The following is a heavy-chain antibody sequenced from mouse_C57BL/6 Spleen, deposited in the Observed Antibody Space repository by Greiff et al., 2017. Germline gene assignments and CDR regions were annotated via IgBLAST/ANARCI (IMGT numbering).Heavy chain of an antibody. CDR3: AASGSRFDY. Sequence: VQLQQSGAELVRPGTSVKVSCKASGYAFTNYLIEWVKQRPGPGLEWIGVINPGSGGTNYNEKFKGKATLTADKSSSTAYMQLSSLTSEDSAVYFCAASGSRFDYWGQGTTLTVSS. V-gene: IGHV1-54*01. J-gene: IGHJ2*01. CDR2: INPGSGGT. D-gene: IGHD1-1*01. CDR1: GYAFTNYL.